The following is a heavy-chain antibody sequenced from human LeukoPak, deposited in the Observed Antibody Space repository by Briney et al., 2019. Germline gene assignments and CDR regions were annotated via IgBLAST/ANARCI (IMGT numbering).Heavy chain of an antibody. CDR2: ISYDGSNK. Sequence: PGGSLRLSCAASGFTFSSYAMHWVRQAPGKGLEWVAVISYDGSNKYYADSVKGRFTISRDNSKNTLYLQMNSLRAEDTAVYYCASDFGLSHPRLVQGFGDYWGQGTLVTVSS. J-gene: IGHJ4*02. CDR1: GFTFSSYA. V-gene: IGHV3-30*04. CDR3: ASDFGLSHPRLVQGFGDY. D-gene: IGHD6-19*01.